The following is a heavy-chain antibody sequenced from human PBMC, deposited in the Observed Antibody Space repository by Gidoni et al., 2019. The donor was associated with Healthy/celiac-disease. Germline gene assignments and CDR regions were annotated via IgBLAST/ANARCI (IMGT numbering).Heavy chain of an antibody. J-gene: IGHJ1*01. CDR3: ARDFIGYDSTPRGGYFQH. CDR1: GFTFSSYA. D-gene: IGHD3-22*01. V-gene: IGHV3-30-3*01. Sequence: QVQLVESGGGVVQPGRSLRLSCAASGFTFSSYAMHWVRQAPGKGLEWVAVISYDGSNKYYADSVKGRFTISRDNSKNTLYLQMNSLRAEDTAVYYCARDFIGYDSTPRGGYFQHWGQGTLVTVSS. CDR2: ISYDGSNK.